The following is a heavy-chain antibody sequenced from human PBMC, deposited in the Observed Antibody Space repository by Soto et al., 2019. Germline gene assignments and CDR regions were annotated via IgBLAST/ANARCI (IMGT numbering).Heavy chain of an antibody. CDR2: IYYSGST. CDR3: ARLSYYYDSSGYYHYYFDY. V-gene: IGHV4-59*01. D-gene: IGHD3-22*01. J-gene: IGHJ4*02. CDR1: GGSISSYY. Sequence: SETLSLTSTVSGGSISSYYWSWIRQPPGKGLEWIGYIYYSGSTNYNPSLKSRVTISVDTSKNQFSLKLSSVTAADTAVYYCARLSYYYDSSGYYHYYFDYWGQGTLVTVSS.